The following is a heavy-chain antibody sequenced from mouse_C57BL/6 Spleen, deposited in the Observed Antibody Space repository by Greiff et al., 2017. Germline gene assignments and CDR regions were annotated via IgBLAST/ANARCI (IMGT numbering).Heavy chain of an antibody. CDR2: IDPSVSYT. Sequence: QVQLQQPGAELVRPGTSVKLSCKASGYTFTSYWMHWVKQRPGQGLEWIGVIDPSVSYTNYNQKFKGKATLTVDTSSSTAYMQLSSLTSEDSAVYYCAKGYFDVWGTGTTVTVSS. V-gene: IGHV1-59*01. J-gene: IGHJ1*03. CDR3: AKGYFDV. CDR1: GYTFTSYW.